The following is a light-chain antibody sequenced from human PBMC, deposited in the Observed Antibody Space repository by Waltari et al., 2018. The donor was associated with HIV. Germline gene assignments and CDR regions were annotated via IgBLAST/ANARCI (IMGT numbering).Light chain of an antibody. Sequence: DIAMTQSPDSLAVPVGARDTLNCKSSSSVLSSSDNNNYLVWYQQKPGQPPKLLISWASTRESGVPDRFSGSGSGTDFTLTISSLQAEDVAVYYCQQCYATPLTFGGGTKVEIK. CDR3: QQCYATPLT. V-gene: IGKV4-1*01. CDR1: SSVLSSSDNNNY. J-gene: IGKJ4*01. CDR2: WAS.